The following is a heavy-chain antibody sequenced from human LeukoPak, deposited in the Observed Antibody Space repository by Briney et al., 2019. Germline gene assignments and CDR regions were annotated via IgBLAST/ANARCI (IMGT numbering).Heavy chain of an antibody. J-gene: IGHJ6*03. D-gene: IGHD3-16*02. Sequence: GASVKVSCKASGYTFTGYYMHWVRQAPGQGLEWMGRINPNSGGTNYAQKFQGRVTMTRDTSISTAYMELSRLRSDDTAVYYCARDREITFGGVIAYYYYYMEVWGKGTTVTVSS. CDR3: ARDREITFGGVIAYYYYYMEV. CDR1: GYTFTGYY. CDR2: INPNSGGT. V-gene: IGHV1-2*06.